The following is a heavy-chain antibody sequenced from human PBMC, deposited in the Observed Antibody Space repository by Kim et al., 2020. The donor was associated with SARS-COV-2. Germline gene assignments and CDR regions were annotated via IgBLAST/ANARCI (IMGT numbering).Heavy chain of an antibody. Sequence: DGSNKYYADYVKGRFTISRDNSKNTLYLQMNSLRAEDTAVYYCARKVRMDVWGQGTTVTVSS. V-gene: IGHV3-33*01. CDR2: DGSNK. CDR3: ARKVRMDV. J-gene: IGHJ6*02.